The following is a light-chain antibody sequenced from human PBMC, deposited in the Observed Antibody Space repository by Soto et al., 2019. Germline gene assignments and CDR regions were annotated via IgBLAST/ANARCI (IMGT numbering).Light chain of an antibody. CDR3: QQYNNWPLT. CDR2: GAS. CDR1: QSVSSN. Sequence: EILMTQSPATLSVSAGERVTLSCRASQSVSSNLAWYQQKPGQAPRLLIYGASTRATGIPARFSGSGSGTEFTLTISSLQSEDFAVYYCQQYNNWPLTFGGGTKVEIK. J-gene: IGKJ4*01. V-gene: IGKV3-15*01.